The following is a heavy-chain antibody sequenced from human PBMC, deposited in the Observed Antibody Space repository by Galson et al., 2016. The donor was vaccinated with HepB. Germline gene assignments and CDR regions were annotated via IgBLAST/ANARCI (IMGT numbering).Heavy chain of an antibody. Sequence: SLRLSCAASGFSIRKYWMQWVRLVPGKGLEWVASISDDGGKTYHVDSVKGRFTISRDTAKNSLYLHMNSLRAEDTAVYFCARVITFYDLMDCWGQGAVVTVSS. CDR1: GFSIRKYW. D-gene: IGHD3-3*01. CDR2: ISDDGGKT. J-gene: IGHJ4*02. CDR3: ARVITFYDLMDC. V-gene: IGHV3-7*03.